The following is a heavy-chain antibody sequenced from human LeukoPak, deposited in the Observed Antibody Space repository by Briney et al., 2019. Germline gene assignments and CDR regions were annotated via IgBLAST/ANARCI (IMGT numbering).Heavy chain of an antibody. J-gene: IGHJ4*02. D-gene: IGHD5-12*01. CDR1: GGSISSYY. V-gene: IGHV4-59*01. CDR2: ISYSGTT. CDR3: ARGDDYKSTLFDY. Sequence: SETLSLTCTVSGGSISSYYWNWIRQPPGKGLEWIGYISYSGTTNYNPSLKSRVTISVDTSKKQFSLKQTSATAADTAVYYCARGDDYKSTLFDYWGQGTLVTVSS.